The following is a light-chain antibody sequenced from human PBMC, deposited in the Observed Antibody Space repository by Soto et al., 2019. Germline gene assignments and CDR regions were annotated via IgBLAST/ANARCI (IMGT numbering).Light chain of an antibody. V-gene: IGLV2-14*01. CDR3: TSYTIRSTYV. CDR1: SSDVGGYNY. CDR2: EVS. Sequence: QSALTQPASVSGSPGQSITISCTGTSSDVGGYNYVSWYQQHPGKAPKLIIYEVSDRPSGVSNRFSGSKSGNTASLTISGLQPEDEADYYCTSYTIRSTYVFGTGTKGTVL. J-gene: IGLJ1*01.